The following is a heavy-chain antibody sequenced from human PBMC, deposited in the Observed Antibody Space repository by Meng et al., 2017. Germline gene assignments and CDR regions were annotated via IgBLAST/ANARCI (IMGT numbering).Heavy chain of an antibody. CDR3: LDEAPRSDY. CDR1: GFTFNNYW. D-gene: IGHD1-1*01. CDR2: ISGDGSIT. Sequence: VDLVGSGGGLVQPGGSRRLSWGASGFTFNNYWMHWVRQVPGKGLVWVSRISGDGSITNYADSVKGRFTISRDNAKNTLYLQMNSLRPEDTAVYYCLDEAPRSDYWGQGSLVTVSS. V-gene: IGHV3-74*01. J-gene: IGHJ4*02.